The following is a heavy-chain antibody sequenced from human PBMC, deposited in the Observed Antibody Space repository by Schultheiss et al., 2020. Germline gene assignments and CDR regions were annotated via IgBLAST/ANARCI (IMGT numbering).Heavy chain of an antibody. CDR1: GFTFDDYA. CDR2: ISWNSGSI. J-gene: IGHJ5*02. CDR3: ARGRPSPDYYGSGSNWFDP. Sequence: GGSLRLSCVASGFTFDDYAMYWARQAPGKGLEWVSGISWNSGSIGYADSVKGRLTISRDNAKNSLYLQVNSLRAEDTAVYYCARGRPSPDYYGSGSNWFDPWGQGTLVTVSS. D-gene: IGHD3-10*01. V-gene: IGHV3-9*01.